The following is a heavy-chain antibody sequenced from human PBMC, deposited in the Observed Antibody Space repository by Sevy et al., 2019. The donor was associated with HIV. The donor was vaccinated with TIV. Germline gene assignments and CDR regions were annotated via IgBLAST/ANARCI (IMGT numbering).Heavy chain of an antibody. CDR3: ARGLTLGPGIVVVIRPNDAFDI. J-gene: IGHJ3*02. Sequence: SETLSLTCTVSGGSISSSSYYWGWIRQPPGKGLEWIGSIYYSGSTYYNPSLKSRVTISVDTSKNHFSLKLGSVTAADTAVYYCARGLTLGPGIVVVIRPNDAFDIWGQGTMVTVSS. D-gene: IGHD3-22*01. V-gene: IGHV4-39*02. CDR2: IYYSGST. CDR1: GGSISSSSYY.